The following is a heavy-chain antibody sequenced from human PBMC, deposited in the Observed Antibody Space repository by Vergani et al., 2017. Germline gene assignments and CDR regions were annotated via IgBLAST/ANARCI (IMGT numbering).Heavy chain of an antibody. CDR1: GYTFTGYY. J-gene: IGHJ5*02. Sequence: QVQLVQSGAEVKKPGASVKVSCKASGYTFTGYYMHWVRQAPGQGLEWMGWINPNSGGTNYAQKFQGRVTMTRYTSISTAYMELSRLRSDDTAVYYCARRAGVEGRAQNWFDPWGQGTLVTVSS. V-gene: IGHV1-2*02. CDR3: ARRAGVEGRAQNWFDP. CDR2: INPNSGGT. D-gene: IGHD3-3*01.